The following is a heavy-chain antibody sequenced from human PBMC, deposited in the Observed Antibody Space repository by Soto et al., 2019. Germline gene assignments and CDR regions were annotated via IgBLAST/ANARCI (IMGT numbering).Heavy chain of an antibody. CDR2: IYYSGST. V-gene: IGHV4-39*01. D-gene: IGHD2-15*01. CDR1: GGSISSSSYY. Sequence: QLQLQESGPGLVKPSETLSLTCTVSGGSISSSSYYWGWIHQPPGKGLEWIGSIYYSGSTYYNPSLKSRVTISVDTSKNQFSLKLSSVTAADTAVYYCARHEQAIVVVVAAGYFDYWGQGTLVTVSS. J-gene: IGHJ4*02. CDR3: ARHEQAIVVVVAAGYFDY.